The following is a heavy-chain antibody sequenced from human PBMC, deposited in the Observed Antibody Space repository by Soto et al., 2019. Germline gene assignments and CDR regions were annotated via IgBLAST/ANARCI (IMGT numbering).Heavy chain of an antibody. CDR3: ARSGGSYFGPFDS. D-gene: IGHD1-26*01. Sequence: GGSLRLSCADSGFTFSRYTMHWVRQAPGKGLEWVAVISYDGSNKYYADSVKGRFTISRDNSKNTLYVQMKSLRAEDTAVFYCARSGGSYFGPFDSWGQGTLVTVSS. CDR2: ISYDGSNK. CDR1: GFTFSRYT. J-gene: IGHJ4*02. V-gene: IGHV3-30-3*01.